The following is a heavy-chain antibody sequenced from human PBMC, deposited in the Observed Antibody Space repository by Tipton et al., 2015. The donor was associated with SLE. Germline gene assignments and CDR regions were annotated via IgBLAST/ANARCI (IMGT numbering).Heavy chain of an antibody. CDR3: ARADWSGYLFGY. J-gene: IGHJ4*02. V-gene: IGHV4-59*01. CDR2: IYYSGST. D-gene: IGHD3-3*01. Sequence: TLSLTCTVSGGSISSYYWSWIRQPPGKGLEWIGYIYYSGSTNYNPSLKSRVTISVDTSKNQFSLKLSSVTAADTAVYYRARADWSGYLFGYWGQGTLVTVSS. CDR1: GGSISSYY.